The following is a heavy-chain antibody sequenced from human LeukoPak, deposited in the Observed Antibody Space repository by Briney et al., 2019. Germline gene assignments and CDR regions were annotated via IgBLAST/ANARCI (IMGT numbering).Heavy chain of an antibody. Sequence: GGSLRLSCAASGFTFSSYWMNWVRQAPGKGLEWVASMKYAGSRIYYVDSVKGRFTISRDNAKNSLYLQMNSLRAEDTAVYYCARDHAVDGLVFDLWGQGTLVTVSS. CDR2: MKYAGSRI. J-gene: IGHJ4*02. D-gene: IGHD5-24*01. V-gene: IGHV3-7*01. CDR3: ARDHAVDGLVFDL. CDR1: GFTFSSYW.